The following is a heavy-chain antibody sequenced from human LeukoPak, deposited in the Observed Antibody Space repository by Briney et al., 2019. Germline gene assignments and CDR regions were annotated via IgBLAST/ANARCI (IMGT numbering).Heavy chain of an antibody. CDR2: MNPNSGGT. V-gene: IGHV1-2*02. CDR3: ARDFTVTTFRFFDH. Sequence: ASVKVSCKASGYTFTDYYIHWVRQAPGQGLEWMAWMNPNSGGTSYAQKFQGRVTMTRDTSISTAYMELSRLRSDDTAVYFCARDFTVTTFRFFDHWGQGTLVTLSS. CDR1: GYTFTDYY. J-gene: IGHJ4*02. D-gene: IGHD4-17*01.